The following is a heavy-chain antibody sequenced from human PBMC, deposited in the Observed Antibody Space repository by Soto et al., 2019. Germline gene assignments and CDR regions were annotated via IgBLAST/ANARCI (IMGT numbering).Heavy chain of an antibody. J-gene: IGHJ6*02. D-gene: IGHD6-19*01. CDR2: IRRKANSYTT. CDR3: AMLGGWSGGSSGMDV. V-gene: IGHV3-72*01. Sequence: EVQLVESGGGLVQPGGSLRLSCAASGLIFSDYHMDWVRHAPGKGLEWVGRIRRKANSYTTEYAASVKGRFTISRDDSKNSLYLQMNSLKSEDTAVYYCAMLGGWSGGSSGMDVWGQGTTVTLSS. CDR1: GLIFSDYH.